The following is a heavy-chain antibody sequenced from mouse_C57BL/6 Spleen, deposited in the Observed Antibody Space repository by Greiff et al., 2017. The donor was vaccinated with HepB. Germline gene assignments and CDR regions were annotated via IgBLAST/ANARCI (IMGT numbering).Heavy chain of an antibody. D-gene: IGHD1-1*01. J-gene: IGHJ2*01. V-gene: IGHV1-7*01. Sequence: QLQQSGAELAKPGASVKLSCKASGYTFTSYWMHWVKQRPGQGLEWIGYINPSSGYTKYNQKFKDKATLTADKSSSTAYMQLSSLTYEDSAVSYGAREYYGSSFPFDYWGQGTTLTVSS. CDR2: INPSSGYT. CDR1: GYTFTSYW. CDR3: AREYYGSSFPFDY.